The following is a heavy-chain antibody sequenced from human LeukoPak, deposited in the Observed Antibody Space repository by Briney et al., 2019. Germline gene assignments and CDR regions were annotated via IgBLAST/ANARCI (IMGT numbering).Heavy chain of an antibody. CDR1: GGSISSFY. J-gene: IGHJ4*02. Sequence: PSETLSLTCTVSGGSISSFYWTWIRQPAGKGLEWIGRIYSSGSTNYNPSLKSQVTMSVDTSKNQFSLKLSSVTAADTAVYYCARETTVTRFDYWGQGTLITVSS. CDR3: ARETTVTRFDY. D-gene: IGHD4-17*01. V-gene: IGHV4-4*07. CDR2: IYSSGST.